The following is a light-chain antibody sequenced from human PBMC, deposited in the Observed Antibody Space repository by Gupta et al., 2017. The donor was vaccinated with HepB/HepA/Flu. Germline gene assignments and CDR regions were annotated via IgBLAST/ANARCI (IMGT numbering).Light chain of an antibody. CDR2: SNN. J-gene: IGLJ3*02. Sequence: VLTQPPSASGPPEPRVPISCSVSSSNIGSNNVNWSQQPPGPAPNLLIYSNNRRPSGVPARFSGSKSATSATLAISGLQAEDEADYYCAAFYDIRNGTVFGGGTKLTVL. V-gene: IGLV1-44*01. CDR1: SSNIGSNN. CDR3: AAFYDIRNGTV.